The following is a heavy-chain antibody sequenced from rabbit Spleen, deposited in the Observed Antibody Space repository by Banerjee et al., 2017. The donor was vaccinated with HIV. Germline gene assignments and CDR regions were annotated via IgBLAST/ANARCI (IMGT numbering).Heavy chain of an antibody. J-gene: IGHJ3*01. Sequence: QEQLVESGGGLVQPGGSLKLSCKASGFDFSNYGVTWVRQAPGKGLEWIGYIEPIFGNTYYANWVNGRFTISSHNAQNTLYLQLNSLTAADTATYFCARARDTYDDVGDYARLDLWGPGTLVTVS. CDR3: ARARDTYDDVGDYARLDL. V-gene: IGHV1S47*01. D-gene: IGHD2-1*01. CDR2: IEPIFGNT. CDR1: GFDFSNYG.